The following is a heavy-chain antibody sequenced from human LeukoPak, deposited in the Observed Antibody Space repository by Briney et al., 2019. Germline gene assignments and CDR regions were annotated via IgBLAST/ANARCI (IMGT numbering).Heavy chain of an antibody. CDR1: GFTFSSYS. CDR2: IYYSGST. J-gene: IGHJ4*02. CDR3: ARDPSPDPRSRYYFDY. V-gene: IGHV4-39*07. Sequence: SGGSLRLSCAASGFTFSSYSMNWIRQPPGKGLEWIGSIYYSGSTYYNPSLKSRVTISVDTSKNQFSLKLSSVTAADTAVYYCARDPSPDPRSRYYFDYWGQGTLVTVSS.